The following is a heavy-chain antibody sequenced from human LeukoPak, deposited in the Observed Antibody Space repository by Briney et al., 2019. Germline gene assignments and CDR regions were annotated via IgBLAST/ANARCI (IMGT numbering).Heavy chain of an antibody. Sequence: ASVKVSCKASGYTFTSYGISWVRQAPGQGLEWMGWMSAYNGKTNYAHSLQGRVTVTADTSTSTAYMELRSLRSEDTAVYCCARGMGYSYGHPQGAFDIWGQGTMVTVSS. D-gene: IGHD5-18*01. CDR1: GYTFTSYG. J-gene: IGHJ3*02. CDR2: MSAYNGKT. CDR3: ARGMGYSYGHPQGAFDI. V-gene: IGHV1-18*01.